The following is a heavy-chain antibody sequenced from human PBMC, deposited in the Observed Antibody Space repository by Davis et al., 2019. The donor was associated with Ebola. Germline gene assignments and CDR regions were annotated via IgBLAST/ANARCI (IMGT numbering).Heavy chain of an antibody. CDR1: GYTFIRSS. V-gene: IGHV1-2*06. CDR3: ARGGITMTVVPRDYYYGLDV. Sequence: AASVKVSCKASGYTFIRSSMIWVRQAPGQGLEWMGRINPNSGGTNYAQKFQGRVTMTRDTSTSTAYMEINRLSSDDTAVYFCARGGITMTVVPRDYYYGLDVWGQGTTVTVSS. J-gene: IGHJ6*02. D-gene: IGHD3-22*01. CDR2: INPNSGGT.